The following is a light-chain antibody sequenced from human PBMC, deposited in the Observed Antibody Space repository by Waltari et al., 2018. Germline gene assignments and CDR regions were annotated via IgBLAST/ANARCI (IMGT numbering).Light chain of an antibody. CDR3: SSYAGSHVV. CDR1: SSDVGGYNY. CDR2: EVP. J-gene: IGLJ2*01. V-gene: IGLV2-8*01. Sequence: QSALTQPPSASGSPGQSVAISCTGTSSDVGGYNYVSWSQCHPGQDPKPIIYEVPKRPAGVPDRFSGSKSGNTASLTVSGLQAEDEADYYCSSYAGSHVVFGGGTKVTVL.